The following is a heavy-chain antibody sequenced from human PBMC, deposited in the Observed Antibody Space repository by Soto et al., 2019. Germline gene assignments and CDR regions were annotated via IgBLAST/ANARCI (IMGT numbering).Heavy chain of an antibody. CDR2: INHSGST. V-gene: IGHV4-34*01. CDR3: ARVPNNAFDI. Sequence: QVQLQQWGAGLLKPSETLSLTCAVYGGSFSGYYWSWIRQPPGKGLEWIGEINHSGSTNYNPSLKSRVTISVDTSKHQFSLKLSSVTAADTAVYYCARVPNNAFDIWGQGTMVTVSP. CDR1: GGSFSGYY. J-gene: IGHJ3*02.